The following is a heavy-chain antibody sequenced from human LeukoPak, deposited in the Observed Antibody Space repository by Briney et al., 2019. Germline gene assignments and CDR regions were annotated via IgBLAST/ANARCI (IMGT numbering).Heavy chain of an antibody. J-gene: IGHJ5*02. CDR3: ARETGRGGLLWFGESWFDP. CDR1: GGSISSSNW. D-gene: IGHD3-10*01. CDR2: IYTSGST. V-gene: IGHV4-4*02. Sequence: SETLSLTCAVSGGSISSSNWWSWVRQPPGKGLEWIGRIYTSGSTNYNPSLKSRVTMSVDTSKNQFSLKLSSVTAADTAVYYCARETGRGGLLWFGESWFDPWGQGTLVTVSS.